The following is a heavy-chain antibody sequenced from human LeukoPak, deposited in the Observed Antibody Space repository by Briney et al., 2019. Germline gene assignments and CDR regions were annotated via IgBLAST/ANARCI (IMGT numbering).Heavy chain of an antibody. V-gene: IGHV1-46*02. D-gene: IGHD3-22*01. CDR3: ARGGYYDSSGSFDP. CDR1: GYTFDRYY. CDR2: YNPTRGST. J-gene: IGHJ5*02. Sequence: GASAQVSCKASGYTFDRYYNHWLLQAPGQRVEGMGIYNPTRGSTSYAQKFQGRVTMTRDTSTSTVYMELSRLRSDDTAVYYCARGGYYDSSGSFDPWGQGTLVTVSS.